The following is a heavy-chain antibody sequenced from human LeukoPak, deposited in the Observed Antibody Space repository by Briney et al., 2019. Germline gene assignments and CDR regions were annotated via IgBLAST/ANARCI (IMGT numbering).Heavy chain of an antibody. D-gene: IGHD4-11*01. Sequence: ASVKVSCKASGYTFTSYDINWVRQATGQGLEWMGGIIPIFGTANYAQKFQGRVTITTDESTNTAYMELSSLRSEDTAVYYCARSPDYGNDGYFDYWGQGTLVTVSS. CDR2: IIPIFGTA. J-gene: IGHJ4*02. CDR3: ARSPDYGNDGYFDY. V-gene: IGHV1-69*05. CDR1: GYTFTSYD.